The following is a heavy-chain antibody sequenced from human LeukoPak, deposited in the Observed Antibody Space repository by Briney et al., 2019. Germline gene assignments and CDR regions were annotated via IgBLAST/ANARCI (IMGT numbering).Heavy chain of an antibody. CDR3: ARTSYPWYYFDY. CDR1: GGSFSGYY. V-gene: IGHV4-34*01. D-gene: IGHD3-16*02. Sequence: SETLSLTCAVYGGSFSGYYWSWIRQPPGKGLEWIGEINHSGSTNYNPSLKSRVTISVDTSKNQFSLKLSSVTAADTAVYYCARTSYPWYYFDYWGQGTLVTVSS. CDR2: INHSGST. J-gene: IGHJ4*02.